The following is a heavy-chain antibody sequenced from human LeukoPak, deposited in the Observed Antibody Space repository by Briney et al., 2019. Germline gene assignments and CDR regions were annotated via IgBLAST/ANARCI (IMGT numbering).Heavy chain of an antibody. Sequence: ASVKVSCKVSGYTLTELSMHWVRQAPGKGLEWMGGFDPEDGETIYAQKFQGRVTMTEDTSTDTAYMELSSLRSEDTAVYYCARDGRFRHDFRSGHYYYYYMDVWGKGTTVTVSS. CDR3: ARDGRFRHDFRSGHYYYYYMDV. J-gene: IGHJ6*03. CDR2: FDPEDGET. V-gene: IGHV1-24*01. CDR1: GYTLTELS. D-gene: IGHD3-3*01.